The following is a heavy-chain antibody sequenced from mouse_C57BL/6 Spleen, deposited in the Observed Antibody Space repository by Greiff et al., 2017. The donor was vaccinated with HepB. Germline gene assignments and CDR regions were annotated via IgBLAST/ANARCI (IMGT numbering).Heavy chain of an antibody. CDR3: ARRGGDYYGSSPFDY. CDR2: IDPSDSYT. CDR1: GYTFTSYW. Sequence: QVQLQQPGAELVKPGASVKLSCKASGYTFTSYWMQWVKQRPGQGLEWIGEIDPSDSYTNYNQKFKGKATLTVDTSSSTAYMQLSSLTSEDSAVYYCARRGGDYYGSSPFDYWGQGTTLTVSS. J-gene: IGHJ2*01. V-gene: IGHV1-50*01. D-gene: IGHD1-1*01.